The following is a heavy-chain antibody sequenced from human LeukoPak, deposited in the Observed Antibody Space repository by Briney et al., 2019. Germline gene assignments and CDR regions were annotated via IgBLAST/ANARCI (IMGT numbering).Heavy chain of an antibody. CDR1: GYTFTSHG. J-gene: IGHJ6*03. D-gene: IGHD6-19*01. CDR2: ISTYNGNT. Sequence: ASVKVSCKASGYTFTSHGISWVRQAPGQGLELMGCISTYNGNTNYAQKLQGRVFMTTDTSTSTAYMHMRSLRSDDTAVYYCARGLRYSSGWSASGMDVWGKGTTVTISS. V-gene: IGHV1-18*01. CDR3: ARGLRYSSGWSASGMDV.